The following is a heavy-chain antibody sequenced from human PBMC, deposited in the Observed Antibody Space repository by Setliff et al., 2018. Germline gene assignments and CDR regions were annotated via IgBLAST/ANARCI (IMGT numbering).Heavy chain of an antibody. CDR3: ARSDDNFQYPDY. J-gene: IGHJ4*01. CDR1: GASISSGNDF. Sequence: SETLSLTCSVSGASISSGNDFWNWIRQPAGKGLEWIGNIYTNGGTDYSPSLRSRVTISLGTSKNQFSLQLTPVTAADTAIYYCARSDDNFQYPDYWGQGTLVTVS. D-gene: IGHD1-1*01. V-gene: IGHV4-61*09. CDR2: IYTNGGT.